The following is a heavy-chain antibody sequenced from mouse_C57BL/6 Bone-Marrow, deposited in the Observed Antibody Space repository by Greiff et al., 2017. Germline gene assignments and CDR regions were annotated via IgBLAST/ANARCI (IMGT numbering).Heavy chain of an antibody. CDR1: GYTFTSYG. V-gene: IGHV1-81*01. D-gene: IGHD1-1*01. CDR3: EREQVSTVVATPFAY. Sequence: VQLQPSGAELARPGASVKLSCKASGYTFTSYGISWVQQRTGQGLEWIGEIYTRSGNTSYNEKFKGKATLTADTSSSTAYMELRRLTSEDSAVYYFEREQVSTVVATPFAYWGQGTLVTVSA. J-gene: IGHJ3*01. CDR2: IYTRSGNT.